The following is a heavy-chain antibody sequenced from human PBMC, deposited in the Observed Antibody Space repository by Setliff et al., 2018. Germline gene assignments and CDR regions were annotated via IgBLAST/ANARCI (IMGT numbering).Heavy chain of an antibody. Sequence: SGPTLVNPTPTLTLTCTSSGFSLNNSGVGVSWIRQPPGKALEWLAHVFSNGDNSYSTSLRSRLTISKDTSKSQVVLTMTNMDPADTGTYFCARTRDDPYYVDSRGYYYDAFDIWGQGTLVTVSS. D-gene: IGHD3-22*01. CDR1: GFSLNNSGVG. CDR2: VFSNGDN. J-gene: IGHJ3*02. V-gene: IGHV2-26*01. CDR3: ARTRDDPYYVDSRGYYYDAFDI.